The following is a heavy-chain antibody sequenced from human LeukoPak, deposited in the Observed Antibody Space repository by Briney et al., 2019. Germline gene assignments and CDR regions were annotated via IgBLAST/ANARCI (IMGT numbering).Heavy chain of an antibody. J-gene: IGHJ5*02. Sequence: PSQTLSLTCTVSGGSISSGGYYWSWLRQHPGKGLEWIGYIYYSGSTYYNPSLKSRVTISVDTSKNQFSLKLSSVTAADTAVYYCARNKRAAPYNWFDPWGQGTPVTVSS. CDR3: ARNKRAAPYNWFDP. V-gene: IGHV4-31*03. CDR2: IYYSGST. D-gene: IGHD6-6*01. CDR1: GGSISSGGYY.